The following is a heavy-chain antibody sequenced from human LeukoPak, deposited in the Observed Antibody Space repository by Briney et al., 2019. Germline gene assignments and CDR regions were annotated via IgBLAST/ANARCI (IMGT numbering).Heavy chain of an antibody. J-gene: IGHJ5*02. V-gene: IGHV4-39*01. Sequence: SETLSLTCTVSGGSISSSSYYWGWIRQPPGKGLEWIGSIYYSGSTYYNPSLKSRVTISVDTSKNQFSLKLSSVTAADTAVYYCARPPTIFGVAPGGFDPWGQGTRVTVSS. D-gene: IGHD3-3*01. CDR2: IYYSGST. CDR1: GGSISSSSYY. CDR3: ARPPTIFGVAPGGFDP.